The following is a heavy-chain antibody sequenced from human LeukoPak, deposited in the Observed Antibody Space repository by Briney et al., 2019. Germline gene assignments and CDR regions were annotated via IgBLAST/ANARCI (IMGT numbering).Heavy chain of an antibody. V-gene: IGHV3-48*04. D-gene: IGHD3-22*01. J-gene: IGHJ4*02. CDR3: AKDPSIVVVMADY. Sequence: GGSLRLSCAASGFTFSSYSMNWVRQAPGKGLEWVSYISSSSSTIYYADSVKGRFTISRDNAKNSLYLQMNSLRAEDTAVYYCAKDPSIVVVMADYWGQGTLVTVSS. CDR1: GFTFSSYS. CDR2: ISSSSSTI.